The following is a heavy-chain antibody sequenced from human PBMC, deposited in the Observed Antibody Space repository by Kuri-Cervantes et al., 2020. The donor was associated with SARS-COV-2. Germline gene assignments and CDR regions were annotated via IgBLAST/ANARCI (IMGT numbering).Heavy chain of an antibody. J-gene: IGHJ6*02. D-gene: IGHD2-15*01. Sequence: LSLTCAASGFTFSAYAMSWVRQAPGKGLEWVSSISDTGGRTDYADSVKGRFTISRDNSKNTLYLQMNSLRAEDTAVYYCARDSIAVVVAATYSYYYGMDVWGQGTTVTVSS. CDR1: GFTFSAYA. CDR2: ISDTGGRT. CDR3: ARDSIAVVVAATYSYYYGMDV. V-gene: IGHV3-23*01.